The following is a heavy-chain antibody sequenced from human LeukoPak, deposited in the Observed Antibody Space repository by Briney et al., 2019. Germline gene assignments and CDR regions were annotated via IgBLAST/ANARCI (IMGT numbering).Heavy chain of an antibody. Sequence: GASVKVSCKASGYTFINYGISWVRQAPGQGLEWMGWISGYNGNTNYAQKLQGRVTMTTDTSTSTAYMELRSLTSDDTAVYYCARGTLSYYYGSGSYVWFDPWGQGTLVTVSS. J-gene: IGHJ5*02. V-gene: IGHV1-18*01. D-gene: IGHD3-10*01. CDR2: ISGYNGNT. CDR1: GYTFINYG. CDR3: ARGTLSYYYGSGSYVWFDP.